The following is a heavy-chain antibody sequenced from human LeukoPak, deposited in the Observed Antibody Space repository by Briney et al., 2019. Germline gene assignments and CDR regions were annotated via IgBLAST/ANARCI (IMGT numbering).Heavy chain of an antibody. Sequence: SETLSLTCTVSGASFSSSTYYWGWIRQPPGKGLEWIGSIYYSGSTYYNPSLKSRATMSVDTSKNQFSLKLSSVTPADTAVYYCARHAGGISATGTRPFDYWGQGTLVTVSS. CDR3: ARHAGGISATGTRPFDY. J-gene: IGHJ4*02. CDR1: GASFSSSTYY. D-gene: IGHD6-13*01. CDR2: IYYSGST. V-gene: IGHV4-39*01.